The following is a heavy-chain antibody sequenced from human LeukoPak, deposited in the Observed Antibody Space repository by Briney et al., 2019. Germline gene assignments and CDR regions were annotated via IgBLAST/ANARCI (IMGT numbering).Heavy chain of an antibody. Sequence: PSETLSLTCTVSGGSISSYYWSWIRQPPGKGLEWIGYIYYSGSTYYNPSLKSRVTISVDTSKNQFSLKLSSVTAADTAVYYCARDHVTTPPYYYYGMDVWGQGTTVTVSS. CDR1: GGSISSYY. V-gene: IGHV4-30-4*01. CDR3: ARDHVTTPPYYYYGMDV. J-gene: IGHJ6*02. CDR2: IYYSGST. D-gene: IGHD1-14*01.